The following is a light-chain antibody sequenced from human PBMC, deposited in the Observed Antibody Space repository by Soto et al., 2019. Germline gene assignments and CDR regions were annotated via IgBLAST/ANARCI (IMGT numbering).Light chain of an antibody. J-gene: IGLJ2*01. CDR1: SGSIASNY. V-gene: IGLV6-57*04. CDR2: EDN. Sequence: NFMLTQPHSVSESPGKTVTISCTRSSGSIASNYVQWYQQRPGSAPTTVIYEDNQRPSGVPDRFSGSIDSSSNSAALTISGLKPEDDADYYCQSYDSSIVVFGGGTKLTVL. CDR3: QSYDSSIVV.